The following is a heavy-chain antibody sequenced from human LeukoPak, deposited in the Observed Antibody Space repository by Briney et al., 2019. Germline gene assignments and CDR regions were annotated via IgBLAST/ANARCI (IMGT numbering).Heavy chain of an antibody. CDR1: GGTLSSYA. J-gene: IGHJ3*02. D-gene: IGHD1-1*01. Sequence: SVKVSCKASGGTLSSYAISWVRQAPGQGLEWMGGIIPIFGTANYAQKFQGRVTITADESTSTAYMELSSLRSEDTAVYYCADSWNDAFDIWGQGTMVTVSS. V-gene: IGHV1-69*13. CDR2: IIPIFGTA. CDR3: ADSWNDAFDI.